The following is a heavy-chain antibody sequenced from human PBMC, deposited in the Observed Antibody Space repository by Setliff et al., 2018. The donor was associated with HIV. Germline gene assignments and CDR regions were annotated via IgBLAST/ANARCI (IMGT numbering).Heavy chain of an antibody. D-gene: IGHD2-8*01. J-gene: IGHJ4*02. CDR1: GGSFSTYY. CDR2: VHSTGTT. Sequence: SETLSLTCTVSGGSFSTYYWSWIRQPAGEGLEHIGRVHSTGTTNYNASLKSRVTISVDTSKNQFSLRLSSVTAADTAVYYCATGPVCYHDWGQGTLVTVSS. CDR3: ATGPVCYHD. V-gene: IGHV4-4*07.